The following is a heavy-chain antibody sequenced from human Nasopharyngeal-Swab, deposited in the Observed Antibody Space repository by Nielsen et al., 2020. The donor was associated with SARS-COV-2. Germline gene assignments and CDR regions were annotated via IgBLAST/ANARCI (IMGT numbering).Heavy chain of an antibody. J-gene: IGHJ6*02. CDR1: GFTFSSYD. CDR3: ARVPYDILHFRGGMDV. D-gene: IGHD3-9*01. V-gene: IGHV3-13*04. CDR2: IGTAGDT. Sequence: GESLKISCAASGFTFSSYDMHWVRQAKGKGLEWVSTIGTAGDTYYPGSVKGRFTISRENAKSSLYLQMNSLRAGDTAVYYCARVPYDILHFRGGMDVWGQGTTVTVSS.